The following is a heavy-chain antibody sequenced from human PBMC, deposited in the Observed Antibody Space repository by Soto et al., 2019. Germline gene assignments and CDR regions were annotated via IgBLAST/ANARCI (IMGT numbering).Heavy chain of an antibody. CDR3: AKRRVAAAGTESYYYYYGMDV. V-gene: IGHV3-23*01. Sequence: GGSLRLSCAASGFTFSSYAMSWVRQAPGKGLEWVSAISGSGGSTYYADSVKGRFTISRDNSKNTLYLQMNSLRAEDTAVYYCAKRRVAAAGTESYYYYYGMDVWGQGTTVTVSS. D-gene: IGHD6-13*01. J-gene: IGHJ6*02. CDR2: ISGSGGST. CDR1: GFTFSSYA.